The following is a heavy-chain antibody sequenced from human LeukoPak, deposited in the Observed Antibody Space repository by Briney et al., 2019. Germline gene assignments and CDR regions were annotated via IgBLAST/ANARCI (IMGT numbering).Heavy chain of an antibody. J-gene: IGHJ4*02. D-gene: IGHD6-19*01. V-gene: IGHV4-59*08. CDR1: GGSFSGYY. CDR3: ARHVIYGGSGWYFDY. Sequence: NPSETLSLTCAVYGGSFSGYYWSWIRQPPGKGLEWIGYIYYSGSTNYNPSLKSRVTISVDTSKNQFSLKLSSVTAADTAVYYCARHVIYGGSGWYFDYWGQGTLVTVSS. CDR2: IYYSGST.